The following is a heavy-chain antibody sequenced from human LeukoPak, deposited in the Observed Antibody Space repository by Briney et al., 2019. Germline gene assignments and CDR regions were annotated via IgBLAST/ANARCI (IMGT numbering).Heavy chain of an antibody. CDR2: ISGTGAST. Sequence: GGPLRLSCASSGFSFSGYAMMWVPQAPGKGLEFVSTISGTGASTFYADSVRGRFITSKDIPSNTVYLQMNSLRAEDTAVYYCAKGSRGYTNYYFDYWGQGTLVTVSS. V-gene: IGHV3-23*01. D-gene: IGHD2-2*02. CDR3: AKGSRGYTNYYFDY. J-gene: IGHJ4*02. CDR1: GFSFSGYA.